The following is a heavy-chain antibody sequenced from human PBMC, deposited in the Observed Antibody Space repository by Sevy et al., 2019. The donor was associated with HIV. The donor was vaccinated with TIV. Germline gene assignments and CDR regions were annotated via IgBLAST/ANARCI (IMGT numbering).Heavy chain of an antibody. J-gene: IGHJ4*02. CDR3: ASVKRYYGSGSNPYYFDY. V-gene: IGHV6-1*01. CDR1: GDSVSSNSAA. CDR2: TYYRSKWYK. D-gene: IGHD3-10*01. Sequence: QSQTLSLTCAISGDSVSSNSAAWNWIRQSPSRGLEWLGRTYYRSKWYKDYAVSVKGRITINPETSNNQFSLQLNSVTPEDAAVYYCASVKRYYGSGSNPYYFDYWGQGTLVTVSS.